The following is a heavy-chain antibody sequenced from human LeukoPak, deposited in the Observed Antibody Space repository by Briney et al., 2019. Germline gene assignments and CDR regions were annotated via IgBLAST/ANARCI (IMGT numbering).Heavy chain of an antibody. V-gene: IGHV3-15*01. D-gene: IGHD3-22*01. J-gene: IGHJ4*02. CDR1: GFIFSNAW. Sequence: PGGSLRLSCAASGFIFSNAWMSWVRQAPGKGLEWVGRIKSKTDGGTTDYAAPVKGRFTISRGDSKNTLYLQMNSLKTEDTAVYFCTTDRRNVNYYDSSGYYYGDYWGQGTLVTVSS. CDR3: TTDRRNVNYYDSSGYYYGDY. CDR2: IKSKTDGGTT.